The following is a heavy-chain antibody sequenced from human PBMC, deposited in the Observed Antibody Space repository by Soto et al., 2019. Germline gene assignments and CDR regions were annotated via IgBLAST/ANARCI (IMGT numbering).Heavy chain of an antibody. CDR3: ARDPPLSSIVVVGVDDF. CDR1: GFSFSSYN. V-gene: IGHV3-21*02. Sequence: EVQLVDSGGGLVKPGGSLRLSCAASGFSFSSYNMNWVRQAPGKGLAWVSSISSLSTYTNYADSVKGRFTISRDNDKNSLYLQMDSLRVEDTAVYYCARDPPLSSIVVVGVDDFWGQGTLVTVSS. J-gene: IGHJ1*01. D-gene: IGHD2-15*01. CDR2: ISSLSTYT.